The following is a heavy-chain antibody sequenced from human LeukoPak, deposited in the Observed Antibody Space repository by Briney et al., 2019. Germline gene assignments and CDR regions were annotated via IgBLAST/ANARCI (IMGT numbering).Heavy chain of an antibody. V-gene: IGHV4-34*01. J-gene: IGHJ4*02. CDR1: GGSFSGYY. D-gene: IGHD3-10*01. Sequence: SETLSLTCAVYGGSFSGYYWSWIRQPPGKGLEWIGEINHSGSTNYNPSLKSRVTISVDTSKNQFSLKLSSVTAADTAVYYCARDAGGLWSGETYYFDYWGQGTLVTVSS. CDR3: ARDAGGLWSGETYYFDY. CDR2: INHSGST.